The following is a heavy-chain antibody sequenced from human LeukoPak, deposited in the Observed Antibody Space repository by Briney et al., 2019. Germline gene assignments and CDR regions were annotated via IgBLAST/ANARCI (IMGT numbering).Heavy chain of an antibody. CDR2: IYYSGST. Sequence: SETLSLTCAVYGGSFSGYYWSWIRQPPGKGLEWIGYIYYSGSTYYNPSLKSRVTISVDTSKNQFSLKLSSVTAADTAVYYCARGHLVRGVIHGFYFDYWGQGTLVTVSS. J-gene: IGHJ4*02. CDR3: ARGHLVRGVIHGFYFDY. V-gene: IGHV4-34*09. CDR1: GGSFSGYY. D-gene: IGHD3-10*01.